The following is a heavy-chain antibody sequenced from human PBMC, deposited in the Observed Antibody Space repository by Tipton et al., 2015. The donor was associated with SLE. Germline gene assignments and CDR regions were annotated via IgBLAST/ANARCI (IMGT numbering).Heavy chain of an antibody. J-gene: IGHJ6*02. CDR3: GRGDTIFGVVMY. Sequence: SLRLSCAASGFTFSSYSMNWVRQAPGKGLEWVSSISSSSSYIYYADSVKGRFTISRDNAKNSLYLQMNSLRAEDTAVYSCGRGDTIFGVVMYWGQGTTVTVSS. V-gene: IGHV3-21*01. D-gene: IGHD3-3*01. CDR2: ISSSSSYI. CDR1: GFTFSSYS.